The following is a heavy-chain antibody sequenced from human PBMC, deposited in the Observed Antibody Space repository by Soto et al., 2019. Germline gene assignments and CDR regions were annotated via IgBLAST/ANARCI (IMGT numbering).Heavy chain of an antibody. CDR1: GGSISSYY. CDR2: IYYSGST. CDR3: ARGGNIAVASDGYFQH. D-gene: IGHD6-19*01. Sequence: SETLSLTCTVSGGSISSYYWSWIRQPPGKGLEWIGYIYYSGSTNYNPSLKSRVTISVDTSKNQFSLKLSSVTAADTAVYYCARGGNIAVASDGYFQHWGQGTLVTVSS. J-gene: IGHJ1*01. V-gene: IGHV4-59*01.